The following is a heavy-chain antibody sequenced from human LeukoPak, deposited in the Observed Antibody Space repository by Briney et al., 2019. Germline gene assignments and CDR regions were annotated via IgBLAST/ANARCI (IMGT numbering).Heavy chain of an antibody. Sequence: SVKVSCKTIGGRFKSYGFSWVRQAPGQGLEWMGGIIPIFDRPNYAQKFEGRVTITADKSTNTTYMEISSLASDDTAVYYCARDAQWELRAFDVWGRGTMVIVSS. CDR1: GGRFKSYG. D-gene: IGHD1-26*01. V-gene: IGHV1-69*06. CDR3: ARDAQWELRAFDV. J-gene: IGHJ3*01. CDR2: IIPIFDRP.